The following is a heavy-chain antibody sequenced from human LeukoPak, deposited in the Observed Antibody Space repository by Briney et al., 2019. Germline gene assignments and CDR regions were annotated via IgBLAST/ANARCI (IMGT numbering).Heavy chain of an antibody. CDR1: GFTFSSYW. V-gene: IGHV3-74*01. D-gene: IGHD1-26*01. Sequence: GGSLRLSCAASGFTFSSYWMHWVRQAPGKGLVWVSRINSDGSSTSYADSVKGRFTISRDNAKNTLYPQMNSLRAEDTAVYYCARGRHSGSYYDPFDYWGQGTLVTVSS. J-gene: IGHJ4*02. CDR3: ARGRHSGSYYDPFDY. CDR2: INSDGSST.